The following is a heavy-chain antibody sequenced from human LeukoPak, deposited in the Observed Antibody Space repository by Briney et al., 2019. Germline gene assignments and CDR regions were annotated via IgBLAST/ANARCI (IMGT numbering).Heavy chain of an antibody. CDR3: AKDDYGDYEDY. Sequence: GGSLRLSCAASGFTFSSYAMSWVRQAPGKGLEGVSAISGSGGSTYYADSVKGRFTISKDNSKNTLYLQMNSLRAEDTAVYYCAKDDYGDYEDYWGQGTLVTVSS. CDR2: ISGSGGST. D-gene: IGHD4-17*01. CDR1: GFTFSSYA. J-gene: IGHJ4*02. V-gene: IGHV3-23*01.